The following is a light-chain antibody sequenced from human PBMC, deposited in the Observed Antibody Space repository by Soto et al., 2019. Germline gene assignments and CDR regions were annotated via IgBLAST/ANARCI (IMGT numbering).Light chain of an antibody. V-gene: IGKV3D-20*02. CDR3: QQRQHWPPIT. CDR2: AAS. CDR1: QNLGSGY. Sequence: EIVLTQSPDTLSLSPGDRATLSCRASQNLGSGYLAWYQQKPGQAPRILIYAASTRATGIPDRFSGSGSGTDYSLTISRLEPEDFAVYYCQQRQHWPPITFGQGTRLEIK. J-gene: IGKJ5*01.